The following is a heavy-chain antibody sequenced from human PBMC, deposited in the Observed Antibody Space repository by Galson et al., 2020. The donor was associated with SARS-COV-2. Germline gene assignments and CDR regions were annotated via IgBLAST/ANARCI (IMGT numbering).Heavy chain of an antibody. V-gene: IGHV3-21*01. CDR1: GFTFRNYS. Sequence: TGGSLRLSCAASGFTFRNYSMNWVRQAPGKGLEWVSSISTSSSYIYYADSVKGRFTISRDNAKNSLYLQMNRLRAEDTAVYYCARNTAYETWGGPGYYYFGMDVWGQGTTVTVSS. CDR2: ISTSSSYI. CDR3: ARNTAYETWGGPGYYYFGMDV. D-gene: IGHD3-16*01. J-gene: IGHJ6*02.